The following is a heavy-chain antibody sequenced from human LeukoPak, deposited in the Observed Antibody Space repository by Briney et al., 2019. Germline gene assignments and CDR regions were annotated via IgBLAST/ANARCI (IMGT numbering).Heavy chain of an antibody. CDR2: IWYDGSNK. J-gene: IGHJ3*02. CDR1: GFTFSSYG. V-gene: IGHV3-33*06. D-gene: IGHD2-2*01. CDR3: AKVGKGQLLEAFDI. Sequence: PGGSLRLSCAASGFTFSSYGMHWVRQAPGKGLEWVAVIWYDGSNKYYADSVKGRFTISRDNSKNTLYLQMNSLRAEDTAVYYCAKVGKGQLLEAFDIWGQGTMVTVSP.